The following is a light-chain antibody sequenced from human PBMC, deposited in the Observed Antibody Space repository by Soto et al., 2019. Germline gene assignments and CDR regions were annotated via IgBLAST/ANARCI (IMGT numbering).Light chain of an antibody. V-gene: IGKV3D-20*02. CDR2: GIS. CDR3: QQLNSYPIT. CDR1: QSVRSDY. J-gene: IGKJ5*01. Sequence: EIVLTQSPATLSLSPGDRATLSCRASQSVRSDYFAWYQQKPGQAPRVIIFGISTRATAIPDRFSGSGSGTDFTLTISRLEPDDFALYYCQQLNSYPITFGQGTRLEIK.